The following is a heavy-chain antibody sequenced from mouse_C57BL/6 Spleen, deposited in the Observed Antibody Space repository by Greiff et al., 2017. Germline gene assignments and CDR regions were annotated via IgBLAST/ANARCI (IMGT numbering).Heavy chain of an antibody. CDR2: IRNKANNHAT. J-gene: IGHJ4*01. CDR3: TRGDYDDYAMDY. CDR1: GFTFSDAW. Sequence: DVQLQESGGGLVQPGGSMKLSCAASGFTFSDAWMDWVRQSPEKGLEWVAEIRNKANNHATYYAESVKGRFTISRDDSKSSVYLQMNSLRAEDTGIYYCTRGDYDDYAMDYWGQGTSVTVSS. V-gene: IGHV6-6*01. D-gene: IGHD2-4*01.